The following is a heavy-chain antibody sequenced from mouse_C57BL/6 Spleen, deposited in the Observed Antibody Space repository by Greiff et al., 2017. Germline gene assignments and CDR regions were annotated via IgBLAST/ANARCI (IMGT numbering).Heavy chain of an antibody. CDR3: ARGGLLVPDY. Sequence: VQLQQSGPELVKPGASVKMSCKASGYTFTDYNMHWVKQSHGKSLEWIGYINPNNGGTSYNQKFKGKATLTVNKSSSTAYMELRSLTSEDAAVYYCARGGLLVPDYWGQGTTLTVSS. V-gene: IGHV1-22*01. CDR1: GYTFTDYN. J-gene: IGHJ2*01. CDR2: INPNNGGT. D-gene: IGHD2-3*01.